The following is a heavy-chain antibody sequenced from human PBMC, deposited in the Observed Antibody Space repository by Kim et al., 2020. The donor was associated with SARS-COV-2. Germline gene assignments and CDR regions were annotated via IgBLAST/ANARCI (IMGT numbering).Heavy chain of an antibody. D-gene: IGHD5-18*01. CDR3: AKSMELWSLLFDY. V-gene: IGHV3-23*01. J-gene: IGHJ4*02. Sequence: YPAYAKGRFPISRDNSKNALYLQMNSLRAEDTAVYYCAKSMELWSLLFDYWGQGTLVTVSS.